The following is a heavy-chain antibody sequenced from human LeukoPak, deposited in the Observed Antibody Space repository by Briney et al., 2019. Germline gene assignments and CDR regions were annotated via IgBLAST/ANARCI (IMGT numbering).Heavy chain of an antibody. CDR2: IGAYNGNT. Sequence: ASVKVSCKTSGYTFTSYGISWVRQAPGQGLEWMGWIGAYNGNTDYAQNLQDRVTMTTDTFTSTAYMELRSLRSDDTAVYYCARVGAYCSSSSCFDYWDQGTLVTVSS. CDR1: GYTFTSYG. J-gene: IGHJ4*02. D-gene: IGHD2-2*01. V-gene: IGHV1-18*01. CDR3: ARVGAYCSSSSCFDY.